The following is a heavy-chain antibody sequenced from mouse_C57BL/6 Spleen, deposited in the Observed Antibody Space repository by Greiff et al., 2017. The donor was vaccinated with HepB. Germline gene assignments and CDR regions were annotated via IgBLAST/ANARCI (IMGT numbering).Heavy chain of an antibody. D-gene: IGHD3-2*02. J-gene: IGHJ3*01. CDR2: IDPSDSET. V-gene: IGHV1-52*01. CDR1: GYTFTSYW. CDR3: ATPSGYVGFAY. Sequence: QVQLQQPGAELVRPGSSVKLSCKASGYTFTSYWMHWVKQRPIQGLEWIGNIDPSDSETHYNQKFKDKATLTVDKSSSTAYMQLSSLTSEDSAVYYCATPSGYVGFAYWGQGTLVTVSA.